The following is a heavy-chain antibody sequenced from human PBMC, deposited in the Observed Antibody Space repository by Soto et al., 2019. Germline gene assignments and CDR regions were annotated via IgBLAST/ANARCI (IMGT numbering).Heavy chain of an antibody. D-gene: IGHD6-19*01. V-gene: IGHV1-69*12. CDR1: GGTFSSYA. CDR3: AGAQAVAGGPGNEYFQH. Sequence: QVQLVQSGAEVKKPGSSVKVSCKASGGTFSSYAISWVRQAPGQGLEWMGGIIPIFGTANYAQKFQGRVTITADESTRXXYMELSSLRAEDTAVYYCAGAQAVAGGPGNEYFQHWGQGTLVTVSS. CDR2: IIPIFGTA. J-gene: IGHJ1*01.